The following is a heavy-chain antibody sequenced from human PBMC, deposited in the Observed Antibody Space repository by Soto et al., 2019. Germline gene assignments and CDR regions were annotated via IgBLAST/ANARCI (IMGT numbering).Heavy chain of an antibody. D-gene: IGHD1-1*01. CDR2: ICSTGTT. CDR3: SRHRRETGAYAQPLDF. CDR1: GASIIYTSYY. Sequence: SDTLSHTCRVSGASIIYTSYYWGWVRQPPGKGLEWIGSICSTGTTYYIPSLKSRVTMSVDTSKNQFSLSLNSVTAADTALYFCSRHRRETGAYAQPLDFWGQGTLVTVSS. J-gene: IGHJ4*01. V-gene: IGHV4-39*01.